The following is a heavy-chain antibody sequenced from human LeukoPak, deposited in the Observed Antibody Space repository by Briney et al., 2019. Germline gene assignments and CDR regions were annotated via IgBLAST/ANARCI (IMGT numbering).Heavy chain of an antibody. Sequence: PSETLSLTCTVSGGSISSYSWTWVRRPPGKGLEWIGYIYYSGSTNYNPSLKSRVTISVDTSKNQFSLKLSSVTAADTAVYYCARGDGYNAFDIWGQGTMVTVSS. CDR2: IYYSGST. D-gene: IGHD5-24*01. J-gene: IGHJ3*02. CDR1: GGSISSYS. CDR3: ARGDGYNAFDI. V-gene: IGHV4-59*01.